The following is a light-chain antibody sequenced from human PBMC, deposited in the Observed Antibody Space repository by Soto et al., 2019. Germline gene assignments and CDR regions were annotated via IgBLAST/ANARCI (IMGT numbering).Light chain of an antibody. CDR2: EVS. CDR3: ISYTSDDVRYV. CDR1: NSDVGLYDF. J-gene: IGLJ1*01. Sequence: QSALTQPASVSGTPGQSITISCTGSNSDVGLYDFVSWYQHHPGRAPKLIVSEVSHRPSGISNRFSGSKSGNTASLTISGLQSEYEADYYCISYTSDDVRYVFGTGTKVTVL. V-gene: IGLV2-14*01.